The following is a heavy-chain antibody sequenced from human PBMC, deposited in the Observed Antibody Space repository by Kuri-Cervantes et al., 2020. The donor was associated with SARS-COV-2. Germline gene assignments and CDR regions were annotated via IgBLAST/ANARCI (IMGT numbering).Heavy chain of an antibody. CDR2: IYYSGST. Sequence: SETLSLTCTVSGGSISSSSYYWGWIRQPPGKGLEWIGSIYYSGSTYYNPSLKSRVTISVDTSKNQFSLKLSAVTAADTAVYYCATHDFWCGSTSDYWGQGTLVTVSS. V-gene: IGHV4-39*01. J-gene: IGHJ4*02. CDR1: GGSISSSSYY. CDR3: ATHDFWCGSTSDY. D-gene: IGHD3-3*01.